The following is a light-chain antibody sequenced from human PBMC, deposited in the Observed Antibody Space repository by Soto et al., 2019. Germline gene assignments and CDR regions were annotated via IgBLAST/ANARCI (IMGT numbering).Light chain of an antibody. CDR2: DAS. CDR1: QSLSKSH. V-gene: IGKV3-20*01. Sequence: EIVLTQSPGTLSLSPGERATLSCRASQSLSKSHLAWYQQKPGQSPRILIYDASSRATGIADRFSGSGSGTDFTLTISRLEPDDFAVYFCQHYDNSPPFTFRQGTKLEIK. CDR3: QHYDNSPPFT. J-gene: IGKJ2*01.